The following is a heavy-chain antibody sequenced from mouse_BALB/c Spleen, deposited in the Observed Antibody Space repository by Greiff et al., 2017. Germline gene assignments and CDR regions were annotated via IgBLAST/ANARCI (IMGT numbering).Heavy chain of an antibody. J-gene: IGHJ3*01. CDR3: ARRDGNLFAY. V-gene: IGHV5-12-2*01. CDR2: ISNGGGST. CDR1: GFTFSSYT. Sequence: EVKLMESGGGLVQPGGSLKLSCAASGFTFSSYTMSWVRQTPEKRLEWVAYISNGGGSTYYPDTVKGRFTISRDNAKNTLYLQMSSLKSEDTAMYYCARRDGNLFAYWGQGTLVTVSA. D-gene: IGHD2-1*01.